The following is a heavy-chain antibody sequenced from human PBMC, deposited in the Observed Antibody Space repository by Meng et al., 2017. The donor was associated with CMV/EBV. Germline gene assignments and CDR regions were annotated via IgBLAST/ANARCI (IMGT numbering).Heavy chain of an antibody. Sequence: LRLSCTVSGAPISSFFWSWIRQPPGKGLEWFGYIYYSGVTEYNPSLKRRVTMSLDTYKNQFSLKLNSMTAADTARYYCARGYSASSGKSDAFDIWGQGTMVTVSS. CDR3: ARGYSASSGKSDAFDI. CDR1: GAPISSFF. J-gene: IGHJ3*02. CDR2: IYYSGVT. D-gene: IGHD5-12*01. V-gene: IGHV4-59*01.